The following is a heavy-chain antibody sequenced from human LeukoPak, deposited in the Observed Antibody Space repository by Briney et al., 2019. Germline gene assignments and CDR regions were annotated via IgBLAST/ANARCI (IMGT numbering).Heavy chain of an antibody. J-gene: IGHJ4*02. V-gene: IGHV4-30-2*01. CDR3: ARGVPPVPAAPDS. CDR2: IYHTGST. D-gene: IGHD2-2*01. CDR1: GDSISSGGYY. Sequence: SETLSLTCTVSGDSISSGGYYWSWIRQPPGKGLEWIGYIYHTGSTYYNPSLKSRVTISVDRSKNQFSLKLSSVTAADTAVYYCARGVPPVPAAPDSWGQGTLVTVSS.